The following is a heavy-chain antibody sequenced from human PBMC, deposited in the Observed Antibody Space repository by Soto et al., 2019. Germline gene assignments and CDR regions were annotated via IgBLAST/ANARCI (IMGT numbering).Heavy chain of an antibody. D-gene: IGHD3-16*01. J-gene: IGHJ1*01. CDR2: ISRSGRST. Sequence: EVQLLESGGGLVQPGGSLRLSCAASGFTFNTYAMSWVRQAPGKGLEWVSSISRSGRSTYYADSMKGRVTISRDNSESTLYLQMNRLRIEDTAVYYCTKERGMGDTECFHHWGQGVLVIVSS. CDR1: GFTFNTYA. CDR3: TKERGMGDTECFHH. V-gene: IGHV3-23*01.